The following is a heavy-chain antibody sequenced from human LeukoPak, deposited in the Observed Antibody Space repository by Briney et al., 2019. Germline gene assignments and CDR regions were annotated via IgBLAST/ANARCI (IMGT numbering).Heavy chain of an antibody. V-gene: IGHV3-53*01. CDR1: GFTVSSNY. CDR3: ASQERMVRGVSDAFDI. D-gene: IGHD3-10*01. Sequence: GGSLRLSCAASGFTVSSNYMSWVRQAPGKGLEWVSVIYSGGSTYYADSVKGRFTISRDNSKNTLYLQMNSLRAEDTAVYYCASQERMVRGVSDAFDIWGQGTMVTVSS. CDR2: IYSGGST. J-gene: IGHJ3*02.